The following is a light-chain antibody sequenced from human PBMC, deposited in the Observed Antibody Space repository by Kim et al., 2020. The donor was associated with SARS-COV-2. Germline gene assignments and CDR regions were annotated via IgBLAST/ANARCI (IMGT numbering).Light chain of an antibody. CDR2: DAS. CDR3: QQRSNWPLT. J-gene: IGKJ4*01. CDR1: QSVSSY. Sequence: PGERATLSCRASQSVSSYLAWYQQKPGQAPRLLIYDASKRATGIPARFSGSGSGTDFTLIISSLESEDFAVYYCQQRSNWPLTFGGGTKVDIK. V-gene: IGKV3-11*01.